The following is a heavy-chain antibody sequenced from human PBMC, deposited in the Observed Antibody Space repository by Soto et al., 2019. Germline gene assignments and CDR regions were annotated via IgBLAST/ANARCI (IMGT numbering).Heavy chain of an antibody. Sequence: QVQLQQWGAGLLKPSETLSLTCAVYGGSFSGYYWTWIRQPPGKGLECIGEINHSGSTNYNPSLKSRVTISVATSRNQFSLKLSSVTAADTAVYYCARNRIASPRGFFDNWGQGTLVTVSS. CDR1: GGSFSGYY. D-gene: IGHD3-10*01. CDR2: INHSGST. CDR3: ARNRIASPRGFFDN. V-gene: IGHV4-34*01. J-gene: IGHJ4*02.